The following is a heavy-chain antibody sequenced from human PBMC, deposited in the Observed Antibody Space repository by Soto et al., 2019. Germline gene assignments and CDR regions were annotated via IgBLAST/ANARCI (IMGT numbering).Heavy chain of an antibody. CDR3: ARARSGNFDWLLYPNYYFDY. J-gene: IGHJ4*02. CDR2: INP. CDR1: GYTFTSYY. Sequence: ASVKVSCKASGYTFTSYYMHWVRQAPGQGLEWMGIINPSLKSRVTISVDKSKNQFSLKLSSVTAADTAVYYCARARSGNFDWLLYPNYYFDYWGQGTLVTVSS. D-gene: IGHD3-9*01. V-gene: IGHV1-46*01.